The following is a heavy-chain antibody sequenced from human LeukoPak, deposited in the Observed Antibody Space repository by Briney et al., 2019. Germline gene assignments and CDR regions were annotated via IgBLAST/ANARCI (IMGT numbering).Heavy chain of an antibody. D-gene: IGHD3-10*01. CDR3: ARVGLGRSGWFDP. CDR1: GYTFTGCY. CDR2: INPNGGGT. Sequence: GASVKVSCKASGYTFTGCYMHWVRQAPGQGLVWMGWINPNGGGTNYAQKFQGRVTMTRDSSINTAYMELSRLRSDDTAVYYCARVGLGRSGWFDPWGQGTLVTVSS. V-gene: IGHV1-2*02. J-gene: IGHJ5*02.